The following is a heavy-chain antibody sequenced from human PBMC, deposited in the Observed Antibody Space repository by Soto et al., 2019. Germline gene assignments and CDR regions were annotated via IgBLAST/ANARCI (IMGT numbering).Heavy chain of an antibody. CDR3: ARATYYYDSSGYGDAYYFDY. V-gene: IGHV1-69*06. Sequence: SVKVSCKASGGTFSSYAISWVRQAPGQGLEWMGGIIPIFGTANYAQKFQGRVTITADKSTSTAYMELSSLRSEDTAVYYCARATYYYDSSGYGDAYYFDYWGQGTLVTVPQ. CDR2: IIPIFGTA. J-gene: IGHJ4*02. CDR1: GGTFSSYA. D-gene: IGHD3-22*01.